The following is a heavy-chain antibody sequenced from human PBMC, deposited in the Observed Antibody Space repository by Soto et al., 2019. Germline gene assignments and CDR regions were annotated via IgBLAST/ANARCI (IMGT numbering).Heavy chain of an antibody. CDR1: GYTFANYW. V-gene: IGHV5-51*01. J-gene: IGHJ1*01. CDR2: IYPSDSRT. Sequence: PGDSLKISCESSGYTFANYWIGWVRQVPGKGLEWVAIIYPSDSRTIYSPSFQGQVTISAXXXIXXXYXQXXXLXASDTAIYYCSKFKYSTSVRYLQHWGQGTPVTVAS. CDR3: SKFKYSTSVRYLQH. D-gene: IGHD6-6*01.